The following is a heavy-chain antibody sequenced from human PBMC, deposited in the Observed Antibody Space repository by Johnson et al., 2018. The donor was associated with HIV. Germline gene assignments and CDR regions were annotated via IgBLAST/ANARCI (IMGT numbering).Heavy chain of an antibody. V-gene: IGHV3-66*02. CDR3: ARATWGRALLWFREHRDHAFDI. CDR2: IYSGDTT. CDR1: GFTVSSNY. D-gene: IGHD3-10*01. Sequence: VQLVESGGGVVRPGGSLRLSCAASGFTVSSNYMSWLRQAPGKGLEWVSVIYSGDTTYYADSVKGRFTISRDNSKNTLYLQMNSLRAEDTAVYYCARATWGRALLWFREHRDHAFDIWGQGTMVTVSS. J-gene: IGHJ3*02.